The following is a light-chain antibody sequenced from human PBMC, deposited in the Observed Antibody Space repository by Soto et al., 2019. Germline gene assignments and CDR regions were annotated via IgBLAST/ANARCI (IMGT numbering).Light chain of an antibody. CDR2: KAS. J-gene: IGKJ2*01. Sequence: DIQLTQSPSTLSASVGDRVTITCRATQNINKWLAWYQQKPGKAPKLLIYKASSLESGVPSRFSGSGSGTEFTLTISSLQPDDFATYYCQQYNSYSGYTFGQGTKLEIK. CDR3: QQYNSYSGYT. V-gene: IGKV1-5*03. CDR1: QNINKW.